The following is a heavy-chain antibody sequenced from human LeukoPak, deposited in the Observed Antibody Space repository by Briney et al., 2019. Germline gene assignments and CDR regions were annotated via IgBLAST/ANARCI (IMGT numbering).Heavy chain of an antibody. Sequence: GGSLRLSCAASGFTFSSYSMNWVRQAPGKGLEWVSYISSSSSTIYYADSVKGRFTISRDNAKNSLYLQMNSLRAEDTAVYYCASLTGIVGAPGYYYYYMDVWGKGTTVTVSS. V-gene: IGHV3-48*01. D-gene: IGHD1-26*01. CDR3: ASLTGIVGAPGYYYYYMDV. CDR1: GFTFSSYS. CDR2: ISSSSSTI. J-gene: IGHJ6*03.